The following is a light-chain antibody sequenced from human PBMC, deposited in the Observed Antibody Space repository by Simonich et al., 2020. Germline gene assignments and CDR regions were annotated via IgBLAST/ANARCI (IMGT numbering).Light chain of an antibody. Sequence: QSALTQPASVSGSPGQSITISCTGTSSDVGIYNLVSWYQQHPGKAPKLMIYEGSKRPSGVSIRFSGSKSGNTASLTISGLQAEDEADYYCCSYAGSSTLVFGGGTKLTVL. J-gene: IGLJ2*01. CDR1: SSDVGIYNL. CDR3: CSYAGSSTLV. V-gene: IGLV2-23*01. CDR2: EGS.